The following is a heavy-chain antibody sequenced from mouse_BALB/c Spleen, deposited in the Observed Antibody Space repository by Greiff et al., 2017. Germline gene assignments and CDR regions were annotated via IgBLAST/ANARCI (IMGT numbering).Heavy chain of an antibody. D-gene: IGHD2-10*02. Sequence: DVKLQESGPGLVKPSQSLSLTCSVTGYSITSGYYWNWIRQFPGNKLEWMGYISYDGSNNFNPSLKNRISITRDTSKNQFFLKLNSVTTEDTATYYCASWYGNLFAYWGQGTLVTVSA. CDR3: ASWYGNLFAY. CDR2: ISYDGSN. V-gene: IGHV3-6*02. CDR1: GYSITSGYY. J-gene: IGHJ3*01.